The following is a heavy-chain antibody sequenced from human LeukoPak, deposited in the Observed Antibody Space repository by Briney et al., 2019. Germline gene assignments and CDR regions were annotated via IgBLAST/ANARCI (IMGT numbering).Heavy chain of an antibody. CDR1: GFTFSSYS. D-gene: IGHD1-26*01. V-gene: IGHV3-21*01. CDR3: ARDPFTTKWELTVWYYFDY. Sequence: GGSLRLSCAASGFTFSSYSMNWVRQAPGKGLELVSSISSSSSYIYYADSVKGRFTISRDNAKNSLYLQMNSLRAEDTAVYYCARDPFTTKWELTVWYYFDYWGQGTQVTVSS. CDR2: ISSSSSYI. J-gene: IGHJ4*02.